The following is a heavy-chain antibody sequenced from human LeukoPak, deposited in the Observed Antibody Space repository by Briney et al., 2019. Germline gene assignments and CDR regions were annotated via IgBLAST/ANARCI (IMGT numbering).Heavy chain of an antibody. J-gene: IGHJ4*02. V-gene: IGHV3-21*01. Sequence: GGSLRLSCAASGFTFSSYTMNWVRQAPGKGLEWVSSISSSSSYIYHADSVKGRFTLSRDNAKNSLYLQMNSLRAEDTAVYYCARSGWFGELGFDYWGQGTLVTVSS. CDR3: ARSGWFGELGFDY. CDR2: ISSSSSYI. CDR1: GFTFSSYT. D-gene: IGHD3-10*01.